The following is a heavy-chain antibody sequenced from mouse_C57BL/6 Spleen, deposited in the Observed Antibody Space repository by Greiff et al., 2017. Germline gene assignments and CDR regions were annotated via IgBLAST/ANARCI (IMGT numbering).Heavy chain of an antibody. CDR1: GYTFTSYW. Sequence: QVQLQQPGAELVKPGASVKLSCKASGYTFTSYWMHWVKQRPGQGLEWIGMIHPNSGSNNYNEKFKSKATLTVDKSSSTAYMQLSSLTSEDSAVYYCAITTVVRYFDVWGTGTTVTVSS. D-gene: IGHD1-1*01. CDR3: AITTVVRYFDV. J-gene: IGHJ1*03. V-gene: IGHV1-64*01. CDR2: IHPNSGSN.